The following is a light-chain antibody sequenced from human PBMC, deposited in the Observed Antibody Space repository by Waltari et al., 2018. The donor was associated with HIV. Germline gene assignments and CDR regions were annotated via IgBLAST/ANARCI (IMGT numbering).Light chain of an antibody. J-gene: IGKJ4*01. Sequence: DIQLTQSPSLLSVSVGARVTITCRTSQGISSHLAWYQQKPGKAPKLLIYAASTLQSGVPSRFSGSGSGTEFTLTIDSLQPEDFATYYCQQLDSYPQITFGEGTKVEVK. V-gene: IGKV1-9*01. CDR3: QQLDSYPQIT. CDR2: AAS. CDR1: QGISSH.